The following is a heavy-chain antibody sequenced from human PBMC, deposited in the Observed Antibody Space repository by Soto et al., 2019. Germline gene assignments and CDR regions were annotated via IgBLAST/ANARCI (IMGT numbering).Heavy chain of an antibody. Sequence: EVQLLESGGGLAQPGGSLRLSCAASGFPFGGYTMSWVRQAPGKGLEWVSAIRDGGESTYYADSVKGRFTISRDNSKNTMDLQLNSLRPEDTAVYFCVKDGLENWGQGTLVTVSS. V-gene: IGHV3-23*01. J-gene: IGHJ4*02. CDR1: GFPFGGYT. CDR3: VKDGLEN. CDR2: IRDGGEST. D-gene: IGHD1-1*01.